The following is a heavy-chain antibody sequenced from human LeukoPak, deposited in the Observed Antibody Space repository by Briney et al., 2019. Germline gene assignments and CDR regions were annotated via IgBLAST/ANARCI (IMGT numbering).Heavy chain of an antibody. V-gene: IGHV1-2*02. CDR2: INPNSGGT. CDR1: GYTFTGYY. J-gene: IGHJ5*02. D-gene: IGHD3-9*01. Sequence: GASVKVSCKASGYTFTGYYMHWVRQAPGQGLEWMGWINPNSGGTNYAQKFQGRVTMTRNTSISTAYMELSSLRSEDTAVYYCARGRRTISNWFDPWGQGTLVTVSS. CDR3: ARGRRTISNWFDP.